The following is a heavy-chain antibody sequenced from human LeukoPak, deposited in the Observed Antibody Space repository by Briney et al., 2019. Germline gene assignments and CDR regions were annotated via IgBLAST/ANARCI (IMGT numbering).Heavy chain of an antibody. CDR2: ISGSGGST. Sequence: GGALRLSCAASGFTFSSYAMSWVRQAAGKGLEWVSGISGSGGSTYYADSVKGRFTSSRDNSKNTLFLQMNSLRAEDTAVYYCAKLTGTTEFFWGQGTLVTVSS. J-gene: IGHJ4*02. CDR3: AKLTGTTEFF. CDR1: GFTFSSYA. D-gene: IGHD1-7*01. V-gene: IGHV3-23*01.